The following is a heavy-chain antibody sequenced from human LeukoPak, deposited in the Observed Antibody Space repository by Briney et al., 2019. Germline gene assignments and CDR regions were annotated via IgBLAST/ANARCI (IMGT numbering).Heavy chain of an antibody. V-gene: IGHV4-4*07. Sequence: PSETLSLTCTVSGGSLSTYYWSWIRQPAGKGLEWIGRIYATGSADYNPSLLIRVTFSADTSKNQLSPRLSSVTAADTAVYYCARNTPTITTRYYYYYMDVWGKGTTVTVSS. J-gene: IGHJ6*03. D-gene: IGHD4-11*01. CDR1: GGSLSTYY. CDR2: IYATGSA. CDR3: ARNTPTITTRYYYYYMDV.